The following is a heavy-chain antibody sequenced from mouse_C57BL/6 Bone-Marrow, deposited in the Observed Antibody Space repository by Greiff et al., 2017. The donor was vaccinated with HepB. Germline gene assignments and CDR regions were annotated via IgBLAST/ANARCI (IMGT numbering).Heavy chain of an antibody. V-gene: IGHV1-69*01. J-gene: IGHJ1*03. D-gene: IGHD2-3*01. CDR1: GYTFTSYW. CDR3: ARWPYDGDWYFDV. CDR2: IDPSDSYT. Sequence: VKLQQPGAELVMPGASVKLSCKASGYTFTSYWMHWVKQRPGQGLEWIGEIDPSDSYTNYNQKFKGKSTLTVDKSSSTAYMQLSSLTSEDSAVYYCARWPYDGDWYFDVWGTGTTVTVSS.